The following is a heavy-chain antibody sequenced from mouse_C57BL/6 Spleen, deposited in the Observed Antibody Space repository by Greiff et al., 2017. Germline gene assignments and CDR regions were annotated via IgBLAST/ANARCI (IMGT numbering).Heavy chain of an antibody. CDR1: GYSFTGYF. CDR3: ARGGYDYEDYFDY. J-gene: IGHJ2*01. D-gene: IGHD2-4*01. V-gene: IGHV1-20*01. Sequence: VQLQQSGPELVKPGDSVKISCKASGYSFTGYFMNWVMQSHGKSLEWIGCINPYNGDTFYNQKFKGKATLTVDKSSSTAHMELRSLTSEDSAVYYCARGGYDYEDYFDYWGQGTTLTVSS. CDR2: INPYNGDT.